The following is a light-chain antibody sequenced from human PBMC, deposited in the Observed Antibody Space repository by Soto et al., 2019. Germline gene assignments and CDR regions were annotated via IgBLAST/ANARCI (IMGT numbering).Light chain of an antibody. CDR2: DAS. CDR3: QQLTDWPPQWT. Sequence: EVVLTQSPDPLSMPPGERATLSCMAIQIISSYLAWYQQKPGQAPRLLIYDASSRATGIPARFSGSGSGTDFTLTISSLEPEDFAVYYCQQLTDWPPQWTLCQGTKVDI. J-gene: IGKJ1*01. V-gene: IGKV3-11*01. CDR1: QIISSY.